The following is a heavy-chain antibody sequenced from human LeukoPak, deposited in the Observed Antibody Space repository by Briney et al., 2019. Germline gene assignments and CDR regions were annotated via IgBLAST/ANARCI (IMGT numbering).Heavy chain of an antibody. Sequence: SGPTLVNPTQTLTLTCTFSGFSLSTHAVGVGWIRQPPGKALEWLALIYWTDDKRYSPSLKSRLTITRDTSKKNQVVLTMANMDPVDTATYYCAHTREIDFRFSYWFDPWGQGTLVTVSS. CDR2: IYWTDDK. CDR3: AHTREIDFRFSYWFDP. D-gene: IGHD3/OR15-3a*01. CDR1: GFSLSTHAVG. J-gene: IGHJ5*02. V-gene: IGHV2-5*01.